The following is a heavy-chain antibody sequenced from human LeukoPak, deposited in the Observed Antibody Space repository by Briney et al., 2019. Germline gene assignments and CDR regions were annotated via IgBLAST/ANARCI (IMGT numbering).Heavy chain of an antibody. D-gene: IGHD4-11*01. CDR3: AAYREHYSHLPHAFDI. Sequence: SQTLSLTCTVSGDSISSNSYSWSWIRQAAGKGLEWIGRIYPSGITRYNPALNSRVTMSMDTSKNQFSLKLTSATAADTAVYYCAAYREHYSHLPHAFDIWGQGTMVTVSS. J-gene: IGHJ3*02. V-gene: IGHV4-61*02. CDR2: IYPSGIT. CDR1: GDSISSNSYS.